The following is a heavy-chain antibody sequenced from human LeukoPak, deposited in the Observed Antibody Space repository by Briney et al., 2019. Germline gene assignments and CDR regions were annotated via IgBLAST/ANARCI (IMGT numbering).Heavy chain of an antibody. Sequence: ASVKGSCKASGYTFTSYAMHWVRQAPGQRLEWMGWINAGNGNTKYSQKFQGRVTITRDTSASTAYMELSSLRSEDTAVYYCASSYQTLFYFDYWGQGTLVTVSS. CDR1: GYTFTSYA. D-gene: IGHD5-18*01. V-gene: IGHV1-3*01. CDR3: ASSYQTLFYFDY. CDR2: INAGNGNT. J-gene: IGHJ4*02.